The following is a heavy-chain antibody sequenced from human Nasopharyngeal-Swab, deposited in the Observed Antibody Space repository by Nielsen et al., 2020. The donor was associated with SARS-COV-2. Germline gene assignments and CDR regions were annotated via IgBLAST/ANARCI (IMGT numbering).Heavy chain of an antibody. Sequence: GESLKISCEASGFIFNNYGMNWVRQAPGKGLEWISYISDDNTIIYADSVKGRFTITRDNAKNSLDLQMNSLRDEDTAVYYCARDLELLTNYYALDYWGQGTLVTVSS. V-gene: IGHV3-48*02. J-gene: IGHJ4*02. D-gene: IGHD3-9*01. CDR1: GFIFNNYG. CDR2: ISDDNTI. CDR3: ARDLELLTNYYALDY.